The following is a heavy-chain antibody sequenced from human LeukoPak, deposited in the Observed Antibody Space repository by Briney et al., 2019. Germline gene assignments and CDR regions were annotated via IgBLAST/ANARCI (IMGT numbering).Heavy chain of an antibody. V-gene: IGHV3-23*01. Sequence: GRSLRLSCAASGFTFSSYAMSWVRQAPGKGLEWVSAISGSGGSTYYADSVKGRFTISRDNSKNTLYLQMNSLRAEDTAVYYCAKRRRYYYDSSGPGTYYFDYWGQGTLVTVSS. J-gene: IGHJ4*02. CDR2: ISGSGGST. CDR1: GFTFSSYA. CDR3: AKRRRYYYDSSGPGTYYFDY. D-gene: IGHD3-22*01.